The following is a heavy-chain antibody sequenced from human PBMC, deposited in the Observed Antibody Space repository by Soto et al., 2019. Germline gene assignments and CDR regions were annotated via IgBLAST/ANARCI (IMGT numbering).Heavy chain of an antibody. J-gene: IGHJ6*03. CDR2: INHSGST. Sequence: SETLSLTCAVYGGSFSGYYWSWIRQPPGKGVEWVGEINHSGSTNYNPSLKSRVTISVDTSKNQFSLKLSSVTAADTAVYYCARLVVVPAAAMTLYYYYYYMDVWGKGTTVTVSS. CDR1: GGSFSGYY. V-gene: IGHV4-34*01. D-gene: IGHD2-2*01. CDR3: ARLVVVPAAAMTLYYYYYYMDV.